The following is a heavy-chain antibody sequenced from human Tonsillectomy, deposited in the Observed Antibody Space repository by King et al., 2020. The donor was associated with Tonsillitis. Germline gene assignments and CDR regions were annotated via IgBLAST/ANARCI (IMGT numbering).Heavy chain of an antibody. CDR2: ISGYGGST. CDR1: GFTFSSFV. Sequence: VQLVESGRGLVQPGGSLRLSCAASGFTFSSFVMSWVRQAPGKGLEWVSGISGYGGSTFFADSVKGRFTISRDNSKNTLYLQMNSLRAEDTAVYYCAKAPLSYSGSDYYFDCWGQGTLVTVSS. D-gene: IGHD1-26*01. J-gene: IGHJ4*02. CDR3: AKAPLSYSGSDYYFDC. V-gene: IGHV3-23*04.